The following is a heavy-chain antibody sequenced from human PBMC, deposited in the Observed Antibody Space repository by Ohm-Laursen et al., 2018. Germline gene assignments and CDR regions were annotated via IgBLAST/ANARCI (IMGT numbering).Heavy chain of an antibody. J-gene: IGHJ4*02. V-gene: IGHV3-48*01. Sequence: SLRLSCAASGFTFSSYSMNWVRQAPGKGLEWVSYISSSSTIYYADSVKGRFTISRDNAKNSLYLQMNSLRAEDTAVYYCARDLRHNWGQGTLVTVSS. CDR1: GFTFSSYS. CDR2: ISSSSTI. CDR3: ARDLRHN.